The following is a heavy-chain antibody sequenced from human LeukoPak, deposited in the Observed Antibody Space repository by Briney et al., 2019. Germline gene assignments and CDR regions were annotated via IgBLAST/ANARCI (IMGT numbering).Heavy chain of an antibody. CDR2: IKQDGSEK. V-gene: IGHV3-7*01. CDR3: ARQVQGFDP. J-gene: IGHJ5*02. Sequence: GGSLRLSCAASGFSLSSYWMTWVRQAPGKGLEWVANIKQDGSEKYYVDSVKGRFTISRDNAKNSLSLQMNSLRAEDTAVYYCARQVQGFDPWGQGTLVTVSS. CDR1: GFSLSSYW.